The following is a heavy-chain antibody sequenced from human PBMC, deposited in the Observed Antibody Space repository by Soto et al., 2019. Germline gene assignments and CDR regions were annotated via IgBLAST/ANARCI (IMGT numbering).Heavy chain of an antibody. CDR2: ISWNSGGI. V-gene: IGHV3-9*01. CDR3: AKGPYYGDYAGYYYYMDV. Sequence: GGSLRLPCAASGFTFDDYAMHWVRQAPGKGLEWVSGISWNSGGIGHADSVKGRFTISRDNAKNSLYLQMNSLRAEDTALYYCAKGPYYGDYAGYYYYMDVWGKGTTVTVSS. J-gene: IGHJ6*03. D-gene: IGHD4-17*01. CDR1: GFTFDDYA.